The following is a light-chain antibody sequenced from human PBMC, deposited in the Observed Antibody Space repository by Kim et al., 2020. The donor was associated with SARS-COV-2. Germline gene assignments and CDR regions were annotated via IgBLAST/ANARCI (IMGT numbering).Light chain of an antibody. CDR1: SLRSYY. CDR2: GKN. Sequence: SSELTQDPAVSVALGQTVRITCQGDSLRSYYASWYQQKPGQAPVLVIYGKNNRPSGIPDRFSGSNSGNTASLTITGAQAEDEADYYCNSRDSSGNNRGVF. V-gene: IGLV3-19*01. CDR3: NSRDSSGNNRGV. J-gene: IGLJ2*01.